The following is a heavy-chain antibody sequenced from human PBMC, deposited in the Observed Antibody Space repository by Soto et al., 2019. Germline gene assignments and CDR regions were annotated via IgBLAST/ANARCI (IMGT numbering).Heavy chain of an antibody. CDR1: GFAFNNYS. V-gene: IGHV3-30*02. CDR3: AKDRVVVTAINYYYYGMDV. J-gene: IGHJ6*02. Sequence: GGSLRLSCVASGFAFNNYSMNWVRQAPGKGLEWVADIRYNGSNKYYADSVKGRFTISRDNSKNTLYLQMNSLRAEDTAVYYCAKDRVVVTAINYYYYGMDVWGQGTTVTV. D-gene: IGHD2-21*02. CDR2: IRYNGSNK.